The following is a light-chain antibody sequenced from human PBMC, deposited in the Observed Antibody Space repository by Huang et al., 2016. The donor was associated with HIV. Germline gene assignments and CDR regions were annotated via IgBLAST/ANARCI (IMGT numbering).Light chain of an antibody. J-gene: IGKJ1*01. V-gene: IGKV1-39*01. CDR2: GAS. CDR1: QSISNY. Sequence: DIQMTQSPASLSTSVGDRVTITCRATQSISNYVNWYQQKPGKAPTLLIYGASTLQSGVPSRFSGGGSGTDFTLTISSLQPEDFTTYYCQQSYNTPPTFGQGTKVEI. CDR3: QQSYNTPPT.